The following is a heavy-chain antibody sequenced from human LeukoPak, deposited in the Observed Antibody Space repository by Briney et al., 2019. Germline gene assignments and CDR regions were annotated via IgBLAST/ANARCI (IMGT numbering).Heavy chain of an antibody. J-gene: IGHJ4*02. CDR1: GFTFSSYA. D-gene: IGHD2-21*01. CDR3: AKIAEAVSSNYYFDY. CDR2: ISGSGGST. Sequence: GGSLRLSCAASGFTFSSYAMSWVRQAPGKGLERVSAISGSGGSTHYADSVKGRFTISRDNSKNTLYLQMNSLRAEDTAVYYCAKIAEAVSSNYYFDYWGQGTLVTVSS. V-gene: IGHV3-23*01.